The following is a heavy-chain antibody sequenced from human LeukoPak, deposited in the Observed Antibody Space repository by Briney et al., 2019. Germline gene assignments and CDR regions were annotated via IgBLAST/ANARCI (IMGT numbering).Heavy chain of an antibody. D-gene: IGHD1-26*01. CDR3: ARVKNTGSYYGGLGY. V-gene: IGHV5-51*01. J-gene: IGHJ4*02. Sequence: GESLKISCKDPGYSFTSYWIGWVRQMPGKGLEWMGIIYPGDSDTRYSPSFQGQVTISADKSISTAYLQWSSLKASDTAIYYCARVKNTGSYYGGLGYWGQGTLVTVSS. CDR1: GYSFTSYW. CDR2: IYPGDSDT.